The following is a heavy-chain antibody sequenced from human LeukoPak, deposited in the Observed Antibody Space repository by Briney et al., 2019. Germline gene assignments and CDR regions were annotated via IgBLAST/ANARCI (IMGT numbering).Heavy chain of an antibody. D-gene: IGHD6-6*01. J-gene: IGHJ4*02. CDR1: GFTFSSYS. CDR3: ARGLFVLHYSSSSPFDC. CDR2: ISGSSSYT. V-gene: IGHV3-21*01. Sequence: GRSLRLSCAASGFTFSSYSMNWVRQAPGKGLEWVSFISGSSSYTHYADSVKGRFTISRDNAKSALYLQMNSLRVEDAAVYYCARGLFVLHYSSSSPFDCWGQGTLVTVSS.